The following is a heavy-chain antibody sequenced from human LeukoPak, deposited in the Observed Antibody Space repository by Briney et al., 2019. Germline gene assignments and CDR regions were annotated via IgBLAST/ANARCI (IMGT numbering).Heavy chain of an antibody. CDR1: GYTFTSNY. Sequence: ASVKVSCKASGYTFTSNYIHWVRQAPGQGLEWMGMIYPRDGSTSYAQKFQGRVTVTRDTSTSTVHMELSGLRSEDTAVYYCARDQEGFDHWGQGTQVTVSS. V-gene: IGHV1-46*01. J-gene: IGHJ4*02. CDR3: ARDQEGFDH. CDR2: IYPRDGST.